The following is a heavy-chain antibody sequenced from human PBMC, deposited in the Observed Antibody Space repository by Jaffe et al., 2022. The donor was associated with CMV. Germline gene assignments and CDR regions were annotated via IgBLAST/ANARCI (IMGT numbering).Heavy chain of an antibody. J-gene: IGHJ2*01. D-gene: IGHD6-6*01. V-gene: IGHV4-39*01. CDR3: ARHGTVRTIAARSPIPHWYFDL. CDR1: GGSISSSSYY. CDR2: IYYSGST. Sequence: QLQLQESGPGLVKPSETLSLTCTVSGGSISSSSYYWGWIRQPPGKGLEWIGSIYYSGSTYYNPSLKSRVTISVDTSKNQFSLKLSSVTAADTAVYYCARHGTVRTIAARSPIPHWYFDLWGRGTLVTVSS.